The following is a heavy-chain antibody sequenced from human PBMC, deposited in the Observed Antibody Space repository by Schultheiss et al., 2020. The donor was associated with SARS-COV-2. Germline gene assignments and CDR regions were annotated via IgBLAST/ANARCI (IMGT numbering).Heavy chain of an antibody. D-gene: IGHD3-16*01. CDR3: AKFEGDIVQRYYFDY. CDR2: ISSNGGST. CDR1: GFTFSSYA. Sequence: GGSLRLSCAASGFTFSSYAMHWVRQAPGKGLEYVSAISSNGGSTYYANSVKGRFTISRDNSKNTLFLQMGSLRAEDTAVYYCAKFEGDIVQRYYFDYWGQGTLVTVSS. V-gene: IGHV3-64*01. J-gene: IGHJ4*02.